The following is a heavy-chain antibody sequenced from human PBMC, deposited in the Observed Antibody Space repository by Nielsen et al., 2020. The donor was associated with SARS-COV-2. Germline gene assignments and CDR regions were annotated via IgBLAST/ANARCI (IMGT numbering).Heavy chain of an antibody. CDR2: ISSSSSYT. V-gene: IGHV3-21*04. CDR3: ARGELGIAVAGTDY. D-gene: IGHD6-19*01. CDR1: GFTFSSYS. Sequence: GESLKISCAASGFTFSSYSMNWVRQAPGKGLEWVSSISSSSSYTNYADSVKGRFTISRDNAKNSLYLQMNSLRAEDTAVYYCARGELGIAVAGTDYWGQGTLVTVSS. J-gene: IGHJ4*02.